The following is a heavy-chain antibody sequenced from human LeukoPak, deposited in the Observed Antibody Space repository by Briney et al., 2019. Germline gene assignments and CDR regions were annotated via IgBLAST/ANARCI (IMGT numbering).Heavy chain of an antibody. Sequence: ASVKVSCKASGYPLTNYGLTWVRQAPGQGLEWVGWITSYNGNTDTAQRFQGRVTMTTDTSTSTAYMELRGLRSDDTAVYYCARRELSASYSFFDYWGQGTLVTGSS. J-gene: IGHJ4*02. V-gene: IGHV1-18*01. CDR2: ITSYNGNT. CDR1: GYPLTNYG. D-gene: IGHD1-26*01. CDR3: ARRELSASYSFFDY.